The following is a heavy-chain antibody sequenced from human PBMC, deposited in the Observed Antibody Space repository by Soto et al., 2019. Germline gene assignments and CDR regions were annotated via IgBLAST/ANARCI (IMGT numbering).Heavy chain of an antibody. D-gene: IGHD1-1*01. Sequence: QVQLQESGPGLVKPSQTLSLPCTVSGASMSSGGCSWAWIRQSPGKGLEWLGYIYYSGSTDNNPSLESRVAISVDTSRSQVALTLHSVTAADTAIYYCARDRHNNVGDPWGQGTLVTVSS. CDR3: ARDRHNNVGDP. CDR2: IYYSGST. V-gene: IGHV4-31*03. J-gene: IGHJ5*02. CDR1: GASMSSGGCS.